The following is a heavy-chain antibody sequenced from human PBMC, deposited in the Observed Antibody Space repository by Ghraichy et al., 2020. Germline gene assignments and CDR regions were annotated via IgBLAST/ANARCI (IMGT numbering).Heavy chain of an antibody. CDR1: GGSISSYY. J-gene: IGHJ5*02. V-gene: IGHV4-59*01. CDR2: IYYSGST. CDR3: ARELETLQANGNWFDP. D-gene: IGHD2-8*01. Sequence: SQTLSLTCTVSGGSISSYYWSWIRQPPGKGLEWIGYIYYSGSTNYNPSLKSRVTISVDTSKNQFSLKLSSVTAADTAVYYCARELETLQANGNWFDPWGQGTLVTVSS.